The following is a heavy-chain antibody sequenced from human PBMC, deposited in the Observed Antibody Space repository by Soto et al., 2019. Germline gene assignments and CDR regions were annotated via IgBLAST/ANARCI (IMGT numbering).Heavy chain of an antibody. CDR1: GLTFSSDG. J-gene: IGHJ5*02. CDR2: ISSSGSYI. V-gene: IGHV3-21*01. CDR3: ARSIAARLDWFDP. D-gene: IGHD6-6*01. Sequence: GGSLRLSCAASGLTFSSDGMNWVRQAPGKGLEWASSISSSGSYIYYADSVKGRFTISRDNAKNSLYLQMNSLRAEDTAVYYCARSIAARLDWFDPWGQGTLVTVSS.